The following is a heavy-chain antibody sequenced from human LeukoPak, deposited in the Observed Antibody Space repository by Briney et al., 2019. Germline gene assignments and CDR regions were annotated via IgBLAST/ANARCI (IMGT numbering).Heavy chain of an antibody. Sequence: PGGSLRLSCAASGFTFSSYAMSWVRQAPGKGLEWVSAISGSGGSTYYADSVKGRFTIPRDNSKNTLYLQMNSLRAEDTAVYYCAKSRVVIQNYYMDVWGKGTTVTVSS. CDR1: GFTFSSYA. V-gene: IGHV3-23*01. J-gene: IGHJ6*03. CDR2: ISGSGGST. D-gene: IGHD3-3*01. CDR3: AKSRVVIQNYYMDV.